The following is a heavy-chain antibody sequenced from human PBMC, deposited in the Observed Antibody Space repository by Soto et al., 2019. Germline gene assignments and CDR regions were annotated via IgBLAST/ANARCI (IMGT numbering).Heavy chain of an antibody. Sequence: GSLRLSCEASDFIFSTYDMSWVRQAPGEGLEWISFISSGGSPIYYADSVRGRFTISRDDAKRSLFLQMNSLRAEDTATYYCARGYLYDIWGQGSLVTVSS. CDR3: ARGYLYDI. V-gene: IGHV3-48*03. CDR2: ISSGGSPI. CDR1: DFIFSTYD. J-gene: IGHJ4*01. D-gene: IGHD3-16*02.